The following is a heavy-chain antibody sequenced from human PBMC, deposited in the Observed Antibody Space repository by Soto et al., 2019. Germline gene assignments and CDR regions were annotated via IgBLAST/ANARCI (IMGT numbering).Heavy chain of an antibody. J-gene: IGHJ3*02. D-gene: IGHD5-18*01. CDR3: AHRGRGYSYNNLACDI. V-gene: IGHV2-5*01. CDR2: IYWNDDK. CDR1: GFSLSTSGVG. Sequence: QITLKESGPTLVKPTQTLTLTCTFSGFSLSTSGVGVGWIRQPPGKALEWLALIYWNDDKRYSPSLKSRLSMTKDFSKKQPVLTMSNMDPADTATYYCAHRGRGYSYNNLACDIWGQGTMVTVSS.